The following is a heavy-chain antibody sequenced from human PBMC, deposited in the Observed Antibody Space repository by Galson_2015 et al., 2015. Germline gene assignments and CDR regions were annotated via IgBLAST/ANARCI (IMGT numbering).Heavy chain of an antibody. V-gene: IGHV3-9*01. CDR1: GFNFNEYA. CDR2: TSWNSGTM. D-gene: IGHD2-2*01. CDR3: AKSGCSSTTCYLNY. J-gene: IGHJ4*02. Sequence: SLRLSCAASGFNFNEYAMQWVRHAPGKGLEWVSDTSWNSGTMGYADSVKGRFTISRDNARNSLYLQMNSLRPEDTALYYCAKSGCSSTTCYLNYWGQGTLVTVSS.